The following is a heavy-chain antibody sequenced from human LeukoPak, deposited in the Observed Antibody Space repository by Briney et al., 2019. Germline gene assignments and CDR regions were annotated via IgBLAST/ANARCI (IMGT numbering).Heavy chain of an antibody. V-gene: IGHV3-9*01. CDR3: AKGRDKYQLLSKNWFDP. D-gene: IGHD2-2*01. J-gene: IGHJ5*02. CDR2: ISWNSGSI. Sequence: GGSLRLSCAASGFTFDDYAMHWVRQAPGKGLEWFSGISWNSGSIGYADSVKGRFTISRDNAKNSLYLQMNSLRAEDTALYYCAKGRDKYQLLSKNWFDPWGQGTLVTVSS. CDR1: GFTFDDYA.